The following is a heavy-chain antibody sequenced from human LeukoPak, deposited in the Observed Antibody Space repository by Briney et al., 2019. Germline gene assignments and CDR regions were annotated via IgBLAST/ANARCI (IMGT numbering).Heavy chain of an antibody. Sequence: PGGSLRISCAASGFTFNTSWMTWVRQGPGKGLEWVANIKQDGSKKNYVDSVKGRFTISRDNAKSSLYLQMNSLRVEDTAVYYCAAGGSQDFWGQGTLVTVSS. V-gene: IGHV3-7*01. J-gene: IGHJ4*02. D-gene: IGHD2-15*01. CDR3: AAGGSQDF. CDR1: GFTFNTSW. CDR2: IKQDGSKK.